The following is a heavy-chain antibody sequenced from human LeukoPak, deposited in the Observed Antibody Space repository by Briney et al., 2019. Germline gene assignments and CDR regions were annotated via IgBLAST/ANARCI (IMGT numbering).Heavy chain of an antibody. D-gene: IGHD3-9*01. J-gene: IGHJ4*02. CDR3: ATSLYYDILTGSPPGG. V-gene: IGHV4-30-2*01. CDR1: GGSISSGGYY. CDR2: IYHSGST. Sequence: SETLSLTCTVSGGSISSGGYYWSWIRQPPGKGLEWIGYIYHSGSTYYNPSLKSRVTISVDRSKNQFSLKLSSVTAADTAVYYCATSLYYDILTGSPPGGWGQGTLVTVSS.